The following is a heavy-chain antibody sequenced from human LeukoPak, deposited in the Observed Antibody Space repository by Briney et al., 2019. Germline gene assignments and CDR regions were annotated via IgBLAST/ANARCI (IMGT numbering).Heavy chain of an antibody. V-gene: IGHV1-69*06. Sequence: ASVKVSCKASGYTFTSYGISWVRQAPGQGLEWMGGIIPIFGTANYAQKFQGRVTITADKSTSTAYMELSSLRSEDTAVYYCARGSSSLLYYYHMDVWGKGTTVTVSS. J-gene: IGHJ6*03. D-gene: IGHD6-6*01. CDR1: GYTFTSYG. CDR3: ARGSSSLLYYYHMDV. CDR2: IIPIFGTA.